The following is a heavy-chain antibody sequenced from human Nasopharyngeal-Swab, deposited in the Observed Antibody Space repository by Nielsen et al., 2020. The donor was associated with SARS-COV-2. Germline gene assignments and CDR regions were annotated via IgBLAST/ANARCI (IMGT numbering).Heavy chain of an antibody. CDR3: ASAEGRTGYYYYMDV. D-gene: IGHD3/OR15-3a*01. V-gene: IGHV1-69*13. J-gene: IGHJ6*03. CDR1: GRTFSSYA. CDR2: IIPIFGTA. Sequence: SVKVSCKASGRTFSSYAISWVRQAPGQGLEWMGGIIPIFGTANYAQKFQGRVTITADESTSTAYMELSSLRSEDTAVYYCASAEGRTGYYYYMDVWGKGTTVTVSS.